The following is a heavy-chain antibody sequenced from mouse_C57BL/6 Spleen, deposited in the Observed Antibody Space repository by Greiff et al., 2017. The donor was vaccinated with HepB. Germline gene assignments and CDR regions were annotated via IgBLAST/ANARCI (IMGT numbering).Heavy chain of an antibody. CDR3: VGGWDFAY. Sequence: EVKLEESGGGLVQPKGSLKLSCAASGFSFNTYAMNWVRQAPGKGLEWVARIRSKSNNYATYYADSVKDRFTISRDDSESMLYLQMNNLKTEDTAMYYCVGGWDFAYWGQGTLVTVSA. CDR1: GFSFNTYA. V-gene: IGHV10-1*01. J-gene: IGHJ3*01. CDR2: IRSKSNNYAT. D-gene: IGHD4-1*01.